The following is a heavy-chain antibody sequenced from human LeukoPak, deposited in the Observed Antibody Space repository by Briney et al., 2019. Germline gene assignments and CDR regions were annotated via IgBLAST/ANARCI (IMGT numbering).Heavy chain of an antibody. CDR2: INQDGSEE. D-gene: IGHD2-2*01. CDR1: GLPFSTFW. CDR3: ARNARGPGDY. V-gene: IGHV3-7*01. J-gene: IGHJ4*02. Sequence: GGSLRLSCAASGLPFSTFWMNWVHQAPGKGLEWVANINQDGSEEYYVDSVKGRFTISRDNAKNSVYLQMNSLRVEDTGIYYCARNARGPGDYWGQGTVVTVSS.